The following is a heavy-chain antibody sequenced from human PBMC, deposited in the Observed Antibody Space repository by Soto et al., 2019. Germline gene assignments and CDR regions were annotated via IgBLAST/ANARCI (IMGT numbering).Heavy chain of an antibody. D-gene: IGHD3-10*01. Sequence: SETLSLTCAVYGGSFSGYYWSWIRQPPGKGLEGIGEINHSGSTNYNPSLKSRVTISLDTSKNQFSLKLSSVTAADTAVYYCARTGVSGYYYYMDVWGKGTTVTVSS. J-gene: IGHJ6*03. CDR1: GGSFSGYY. CDR3: ARTGVSGYYYYMDV. CDR2: INHSGST. V-gene: IGHV4-34*01.